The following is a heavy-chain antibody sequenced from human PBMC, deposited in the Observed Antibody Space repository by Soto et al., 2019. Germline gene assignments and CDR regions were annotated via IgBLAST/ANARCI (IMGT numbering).Heavy chain of an antibody. CDR3: ASFPWFGESPMDV. CDR1: GYTFTGYY. V-gene: IGHV1-2*02. D-gene: IGHD3-10*01. J-gene: IGHJ6*02. Sequence: ASVKVSCKASGYTFTGYYMHWVRQAPGQGLEWMGCVNPNSGGTNYAQKFQGRVTMTRDTSISTAYMELSRLRSDGTAVYYCASFPWFGESPMDVGGQGTTVTVSS. CDR2: VNPNSGGT.